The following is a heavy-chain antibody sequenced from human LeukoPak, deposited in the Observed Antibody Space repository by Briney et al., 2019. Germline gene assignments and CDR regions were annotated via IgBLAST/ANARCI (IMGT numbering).Heavy chain of an antibody. CDR1: GFTFSTFS. J-gene: IGHJ6*03. CDR3: ARDRTGQQLISRKEYYYMDV. D-gene: IGHD4-11*01. Sequence: GGSLRLSCEAFGFTFSTFSMNWVRQSPERGLEWVSYIDSGSNTMYYADSVKGRFTISRDNAENSVYLQMNSLRAEDTAVYYCARDRTGQQLISRKEYYYMDVWGKGTTVTISS. CDR2: IDSGSNTM. V-gene: IGHV3-48*01.